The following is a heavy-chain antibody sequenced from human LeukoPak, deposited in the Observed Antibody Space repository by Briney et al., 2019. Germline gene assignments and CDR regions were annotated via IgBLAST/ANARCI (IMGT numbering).Heavy chain of an antibody. CDR3: ARVLFLEYAFDI. Sequence: GGSLRLSCAASGFTFSSYSMNWVRQAPGKGLEWVSYITSSSSIIFYADSVKGRFIISRDNAKNSLYLQMNSLRAEDTAVYYCARVLFLEYAFDIWGQGTMVTVSS. CDR1: GFTFSSYS. CDR2: ITSSSSII. J-gene: IGHJ3*02. D-gene: IGHD3-3*01. V-gene: IGHV3-48*01.